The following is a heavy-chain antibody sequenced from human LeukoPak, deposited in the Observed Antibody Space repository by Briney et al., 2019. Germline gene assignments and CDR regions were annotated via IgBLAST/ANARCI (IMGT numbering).Heavy chain of an antibody. CDR1: GGSISSGDYY. V-gene: IGHV4-39*07. D-gene: IGHD6-19*01. J-gene: IGHJ4*02. CDR3: ARSMPGIAVAGTFDY. Sequence: SETLSLTCTVSGGSISSGDYYWSWIRQPPGKGLEWIGSIYYSGSTYYNPSLKSRVTISVDTSKNQFSLKLSSVTAADTAVYYCARSMPGIAVAGTFDYWGQGTLVTVSS. CDR2: IYYSGST.